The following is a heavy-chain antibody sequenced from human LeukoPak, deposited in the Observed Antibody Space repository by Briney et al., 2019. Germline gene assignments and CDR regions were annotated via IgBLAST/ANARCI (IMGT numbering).Heavy chain of an antibody. CDR3: ARGAVEYSSSSVRRYFDY. D-gene: IGHD6-6*01. Sequence: GGSLRLSCAASGFTFSSYWMHWVRQAPGKGLVWVSRINTDGSSTSYADSVKGRFAISRDNAKNTLYLQMNSLRAEDTAVYYCARGAVEYSSSSVRRYFDYWGQGTLVTVSS. CDR1: GFTFSSYW. J-gene: IGHJ4*02. V-gene: IGHV3-74*01. CDR2: INTDGSST.